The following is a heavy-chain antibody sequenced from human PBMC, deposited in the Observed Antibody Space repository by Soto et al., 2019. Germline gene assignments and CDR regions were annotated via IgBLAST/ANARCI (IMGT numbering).Heavy chain of an antibody. Sequence: ASVKVSCKASGYTFTSYDINWVRRATGQGLEWMGWMNPNSGNTGYAQKFQGKATMTRNTSISTAYMELSSLRSEDTAVYYCARETRPYYYDSSGCIEGYYYYYGMDVWGQGTTVTVSS. CDR3: ARETRPYYYDSSGCIEGYYYYYGMDV. CDR1: GYTFTSYD. J-gene: IGHJ6*02. CDR2: MNPNSGNT. V-gene: IGHV1-8*01. D-gene: IGHD3-22*01.